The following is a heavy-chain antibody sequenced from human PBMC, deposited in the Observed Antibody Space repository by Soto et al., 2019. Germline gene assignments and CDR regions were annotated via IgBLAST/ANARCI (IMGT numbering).Heavy chain of an antibody. J-gene: IGHJ5*02. CDR2: INPHNAHT. CDR3: VRDSTSPSCTKFSCRRGGWFDP. Sequence: QAQLVQSEGEVKRPGASVKVSCWASDYAFTAYGISWVRQAPGQGLEWMGWINPHNAHTVYNQSLRGRVSMTTDTSTNTAYMELTSLTSDDTAVYYCVRDSTSPSCTKFSCRRGGWFDPWGQGTLLTVSS. CDR1: DYAFTAYG. V-gene: IGHV1-18*04. D-gene: IGHD2-8*01.